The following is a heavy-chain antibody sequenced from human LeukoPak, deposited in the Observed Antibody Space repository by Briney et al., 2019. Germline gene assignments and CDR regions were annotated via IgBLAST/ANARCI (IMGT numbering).Heavy chain of an antibody. Sequence: PGGSLRLSCAASGFTFSNSAMSWVRQAPGKGLEWVSTLSGNGITTYYEDSVKGRFTTSRDNSKNTLYLQMNSLRAEDTAVYYCAKGIYSSGWSYFDYWGHGTLVTVSS. V-gene: IGHV3-23*01. CDR1: GFTFSNSA. J-gene: IGHJ4*01. D-gene: IGHD6-19*01. CDR2: LSGNGITT. CDR3: AKGIYSSGWSYFDY.